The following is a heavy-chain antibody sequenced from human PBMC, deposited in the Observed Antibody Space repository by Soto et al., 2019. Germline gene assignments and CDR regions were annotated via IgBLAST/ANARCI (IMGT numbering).Heavy chain of an antibody. CDR3: ERDQEEGGDYGWANYYYYYGMDV. J-gene: IGHJ6*02. CDR1: GFTFSSYG. CDR2: IWYDGSNK. V-gene: IGHV3-33*01. D-gene: IGHD4-17*01. Sequence: GGSLRLSCAASGFTFSSYGMHWVRQAPGKGLEWVAVIWYDGSNKYYADSVKGRFTISRDNSKNTLYLHMNSLRAEDTAVYYCERDQEEGGDYGWANYYYYYGMDVWGQGTTVTVSS.